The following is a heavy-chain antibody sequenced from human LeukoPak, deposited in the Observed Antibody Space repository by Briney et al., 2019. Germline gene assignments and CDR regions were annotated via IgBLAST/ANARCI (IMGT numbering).Heavy chain of an antibody. D-gene: IGHD2-21*02. CDR2: IYTSGST. Sequence: SETLSLTCTVSGGSISSGSYYWSWIRQPAGKGLEWIGRIYTSGSTNYNPSLKSRVTISVDTSKNQFSLKLSSVTAADTAVYYCARLRKGDRGTYYFDYWGQGTLVTVSS. CDR1: GGSISSGSYY. CDR3: ARLRKGDRGTYYFDY. J-gene: IGHJ4*02. V-gene: IGHV4-61*02.